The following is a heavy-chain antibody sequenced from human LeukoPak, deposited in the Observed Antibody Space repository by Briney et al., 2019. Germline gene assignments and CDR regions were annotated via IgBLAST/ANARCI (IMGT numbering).Heavy chain of an antibody. J-gene: IGHJ4*02. CDR2: ISYDGSNK. V-gene: IGHV3-30-3*01. Sequence: GGSLRLSCAASGFTFSSYAMHWVRQAPGKGLEWVAVISYDGSNKYYADSVKGRFTISRDNSKNTLYLQMNSLRAGDTAVYYCARRSMYYFDYWGQGTLVTVSS. CDR3: ARRSMYYFDY. CDR1: GFTFSSYA.